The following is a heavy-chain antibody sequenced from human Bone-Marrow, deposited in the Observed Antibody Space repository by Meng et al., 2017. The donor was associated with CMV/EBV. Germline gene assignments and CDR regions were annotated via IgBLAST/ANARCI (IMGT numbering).Heavy chain of an antibody. CDR2: THTSGNT. J-gene: IGHJ4*02. V-gene: IGHV4-61*02. D-gene: IGHD1-1*01. CDR3: ARGDRVELEPFDY. Sequence: QVQLQESGPGLVKPSQSLSLTCTVSGGSISSGSYYWNWIRQPAGKGLEWIGRTHTSGNTNYNPSLKSRVTISVDTSKNQLSLKVTSVTAADTAVYYCARGDRVELEPFDYWGRGILVTVSS. CDR1: GGSISSGSYY.